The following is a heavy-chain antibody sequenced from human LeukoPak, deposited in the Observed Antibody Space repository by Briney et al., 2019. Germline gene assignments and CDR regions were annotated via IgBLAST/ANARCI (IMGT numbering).Heavy chain of an antibody. CDR3: ARVYYSGSYPVDY. CDR2: ISSSGSTI. CDR1: GFTFDDYG. D-gene: IGHD1-26*01. Sequence: GGSLRLSCAASGFTFDDYGMSWVRQAPGKGLEWVSYISSSGSTIYYADSVKGRFTISRDNAKNSLYLQMNSLRAEDTAVYYCARVYYSGSYPVDYWGQGTLVTVSS. J-gene: IGHJ4*02. V-gene: IGHV3-11*01.